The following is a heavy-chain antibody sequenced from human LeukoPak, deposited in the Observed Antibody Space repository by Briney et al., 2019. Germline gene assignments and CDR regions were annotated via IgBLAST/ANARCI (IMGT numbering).Heavy chain of an antibody. J-gene: IGHJ4*02. Sequence: GGSLRLSCAASGYTVSSNYMSWVRQAPGKGLEWVSVIYSGCSTYYADSVKGRFTISRDNSKNTLYLQMNSLRAEDTAVCYCARGGHGDYLFDYWGQGTLVTVSS. D-gene: IGHD4-17*01. CDR1: GYTVSSNY. CDR2: IYSGCST. V-gene: IGHV3-66*01. CDR3: ARGGHGDYLFDY.